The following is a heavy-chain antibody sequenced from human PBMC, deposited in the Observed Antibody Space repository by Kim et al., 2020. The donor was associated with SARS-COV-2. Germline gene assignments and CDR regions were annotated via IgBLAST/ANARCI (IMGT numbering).Heavy chain of an antibody. D-gene: IGHD2-21*01. CDR3: AVEVDYGSGSDNWFDS. J-gene: IGHJ5*01. CDR2: ISSGGSKK. CDR1: GFTVSSYY. V-gene: IGHV3-NL1*01. Sequence: GGSLRLSCAASGFTVSSYYMNWVRQAPGKGLEWVSVISSGGSKKYYEYAVKGLFTISRNNTKNTLYLQINRLTAENAAFYCWAVEVDYGSGSDNWFDSW.